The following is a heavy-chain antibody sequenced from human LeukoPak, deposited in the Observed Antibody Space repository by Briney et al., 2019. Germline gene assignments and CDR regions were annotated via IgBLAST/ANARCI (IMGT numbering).Heavy chain of an antibody. CDR1: GYTFTSYN. CDR2: INSSGGST. V-gene: IGHV1-46*01. Sequence: ASVKVSCKASGYTFTSYNMHWVRQAPGQGLEWRGIINSSGGSTSYAQKFQGRVTMTRDMSTSTVYMELSSLRSEDTAVYYCARDRSAAMAAMLDYWGQGTLVTVSS. D-gene: IGHD5-18*01. J-gene: IGHJ4*02. CDR3: ARDRSAAMAAMLDY.